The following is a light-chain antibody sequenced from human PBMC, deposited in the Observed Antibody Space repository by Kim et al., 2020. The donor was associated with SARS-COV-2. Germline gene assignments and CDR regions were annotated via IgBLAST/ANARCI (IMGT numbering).Light chain of an antibody. CDR2: AAS. CDR1: QNIISQ. CDR3: QQTYISPCT. J-gene: IGKJ3*01. V-gene: IGKV1-39*01. Sequence: ASVGDRVTITCRTSQNIISQLKWYHQKPGRAPKLLIYAASTLQGGVPSRFSGSGSETDFTLTISSLQPEDFATYFCQQTYISPCTFGPGTKVDIK.